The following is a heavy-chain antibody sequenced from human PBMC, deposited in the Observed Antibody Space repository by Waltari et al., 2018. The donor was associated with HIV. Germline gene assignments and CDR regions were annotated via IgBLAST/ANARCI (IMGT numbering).Heavy chain of an antibody. J-gene: IGHJ3*01. D-gene: IGHD1-7*01. CDR3: ATTPYYRNYVWGTFDV. CDR1: GFTFSSYW. V-gene: IGHV3-7*01. Sequence: EVQLVESGGGLVQPGGSLSLSCAASGFTFSSYWMSWVRQAPGKGLEWVANIHQDGSEKYYVDSVKGRFTISRDNAKNSLFLQMNSLRAEDMAVYYCATTPYYRNYVWGTFDVWGRGTWVTVSS. CDR2: IHQDGSEK.